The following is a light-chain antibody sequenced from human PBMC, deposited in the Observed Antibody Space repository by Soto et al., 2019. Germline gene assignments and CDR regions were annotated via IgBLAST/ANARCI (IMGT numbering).Light chain of an antibody. CDR1: QSISSY. CDR2: AAS. CDR3: QQGYSTPPYT. V-gene: IGKV1-39*01. J-gene: IGKJ2*01. Sequence: DIQMTQSPSSLSASVGDRVTITCRASQSISSYLNWYQQKPGKAPKLLIYAASSLQSGVPSRFSGSRSGTDFTLTISSLQPEDFATYYCQQGYSTPPYTFGQGTKLEIK.